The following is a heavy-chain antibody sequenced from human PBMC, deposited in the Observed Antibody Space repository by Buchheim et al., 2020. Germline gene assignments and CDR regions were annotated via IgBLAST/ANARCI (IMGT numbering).Heavy chain of an antibody. CDR1: GFTFSDYY. CDR2: ISSSSSYT. Sequence: QVQLVESGGGLVKPGGSLRLSCAASGFTFSDYYMSWIRQAPGKGLEWVSCISSSSSYTNYADSVKGRFTISRDNAKNSLYLQMNSLRAEDTAVYYCARDDNSIADGGYYYYGMDVWGQGTT. CDR3: ARDDNSIADGGYYYYGMDV. D-gene: IGHD6-13*01. J-gene: IGHJ6*02. V-gene: IGHV3-11*06.